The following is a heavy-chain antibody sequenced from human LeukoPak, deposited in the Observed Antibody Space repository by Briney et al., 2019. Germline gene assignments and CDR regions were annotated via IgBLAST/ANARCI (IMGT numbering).Heavy chain of an antibody. Sequence: GGSLRLSCAASGFTLSSYWMHWVRQAPGKGLVWVSRINSVGSETIEGDSGKGQLTISRDNAKNTLYQQMDSLRAGDTAVYYCARDLNRRVFTDYWGQGTLVTVSS. CDR3: ARDLNRRVFTDY. V-gene: IGHV3-74*01. CDR2: INSVGSET. J-gene: IGHJ4*02. CDR1: GFTLSSYW.